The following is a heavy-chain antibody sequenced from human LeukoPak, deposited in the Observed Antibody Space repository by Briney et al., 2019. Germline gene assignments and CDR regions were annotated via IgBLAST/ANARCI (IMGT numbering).Heavy chain of an antibody. CDR1: GGSISSGGYL. V-gene: IGHV4-30-2*01. CDR3: ARGSTAMAFDY. CDR2: SCHNGRT. J-gene: IGHJ4*02. Sequence: PSETLSLTCAVSGGSISSGGYLCRWIRQPPGRGVEWFVLSCHNGRTYYNPSLKSRVSISVDRSKNHFSLKLSSVPAADTAVCYCARGSTAMAFDYWGQGTLVTVSS. D-gene: IGHD5-18*01.